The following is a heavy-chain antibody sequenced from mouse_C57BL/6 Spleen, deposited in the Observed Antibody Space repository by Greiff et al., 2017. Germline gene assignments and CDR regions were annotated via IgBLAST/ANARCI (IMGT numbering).Heavy chain of an antibody. V-gene: IGHV1-80*01. D-gene: IGHD1-1*02. CDR3: ARRGGHYYAMDY. Sequence: QVQLQQSGAELVKPGASVKISCKASGYAFSSYWLNWVKQRPGTGLEWIGQIYPVDGDTNYNGKFKGKATLTADKSSSTAYMQLSSLTSEDSAVYFCARRGGHYYAMDYWGQGTSVTVSS. CDR1: GYAFSSYW. CDR2: IYPVDGDT. J-gene: IGHJ4*01.